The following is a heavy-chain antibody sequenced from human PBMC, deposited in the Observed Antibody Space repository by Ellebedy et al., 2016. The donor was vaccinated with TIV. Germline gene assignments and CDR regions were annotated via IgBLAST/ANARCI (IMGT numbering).Heavy chain of an antibody. CDR2: IYSGGST. Sequence: GGSLRLSXAASGFTVSSNYMSWVRQAPGKGLEWVSVIYSGGSTYYADSVKGRFTISRDNAKNSLYLQMNSLRDEDTAVYYCAAYGSGSYLSASFDYWGQGTLVTVSS. V-gene: IGHV3-53*01. D-gene: IGHD3-10*01. CDR3: AAYGSGSYLSASFDY. CDR1: GFTVSSNY. J-gene: IGHJ4*02.